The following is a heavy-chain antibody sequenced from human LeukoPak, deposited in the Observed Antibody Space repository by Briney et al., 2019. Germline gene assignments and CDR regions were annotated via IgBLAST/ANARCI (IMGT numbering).Heavy chain of an antibody. V-gene: IGHV3-11*01. CDR1: GFTFSDYY. Sequence: PGGSLRLSCAASGFTFSDYYMSWIRQAPGKGLEWVSYISSSGSTIYYADSVKGRFTISRDNAKSSLYLQMNSLRAEDTAVYYCARVLSSSWILDYWGQGTLVTVSS. CDR3: ARVLSSSWILDY. CDR2: ISSSGSTI. D-gene: IGHD6-13*01. J-gene: IGHJ4*02.